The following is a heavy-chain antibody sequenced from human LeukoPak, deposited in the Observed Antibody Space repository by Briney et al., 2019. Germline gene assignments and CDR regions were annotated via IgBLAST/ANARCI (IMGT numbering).Heavy chain of an antibody. CDR3: TTSLSSGYYIDN. D-gene: IGHD3-22*01. CDR1: GFTFDDYG. V-gene: IGHV3-15*01. CDR2: IKSKTDGGTT. Sequence: GSLRLSCAASGFTFDDYGMSWVRQAPGKGLEWVGRIKSKTDGGTTDYAAPVKGRFAISRDDSKNTLYIQMNSLKTEDTAVYYCTTSLSSGYYIDNWGQGTLVTVSS. J-gene: IGHJ4*02.